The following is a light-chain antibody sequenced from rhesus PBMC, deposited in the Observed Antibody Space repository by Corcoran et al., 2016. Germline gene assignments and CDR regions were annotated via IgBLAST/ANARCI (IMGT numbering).Light chain of an antibody. J-gene: IGKJ4*01. V-gene: IGKV3-35*01. CDR2: DTA. CDR3: HQESNWPLT. CDR1: QSVGYN. Sequence: IIMTQSPATLSFSPGERVTLSCRASQSVGYNLAWFQQKLDQVPRLLINDTANKAPGIPNRFSVSGSGTDFTLAVSSLEPQGVGISYCHQESNWPLTFGEGTNVDIK.